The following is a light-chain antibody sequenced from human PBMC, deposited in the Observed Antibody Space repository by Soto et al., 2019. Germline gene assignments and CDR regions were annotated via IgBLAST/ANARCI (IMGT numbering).Light chain of an antibody. V-gene: IGKV2-30*02. CDR3: MQGTHWPIT. CDR2: KVS. CDR1: QSLVHSDGIAY. J-gene: IGKJ5*01. Sequence: EVVVTHSPLSLPVTLGQPASISCSSNQSLVHSDGIAYFSWFQQRPGRSPRRLIYKVSNRDSGVPARFSGSGSGTDFALNISRVEAEDVGVYYWMQGTHWPITFGQGTRLE.